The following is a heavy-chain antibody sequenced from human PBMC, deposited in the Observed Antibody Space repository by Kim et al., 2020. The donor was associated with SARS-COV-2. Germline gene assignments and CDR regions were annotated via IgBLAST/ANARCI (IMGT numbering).Heavy chain of an antibody. Sequence: GRTPNDADAVKVRFTISRDKAKNKLYLQKNSLRAEDTAVYYCARGWSLGDWGQGTLVTVSS. V-gene: IGHV3-74*01. D-gene: IGHD3-16*01. J-gene: IGHJ4*02. CDR3: ARGWSLGD. CDR2: GRTP.